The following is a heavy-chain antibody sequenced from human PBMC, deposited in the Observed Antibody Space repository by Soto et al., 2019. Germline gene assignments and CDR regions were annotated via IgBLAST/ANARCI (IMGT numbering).Heavy chain of an antibody. CDR3: AKTPTETTKYFDY. V-gene: IGHV3-23*01. D-gene: IGHD4-4*01. CDR2: ISGSGGST. Sequence: EVQLLESGGGLVQPGGSLRLSCAASGFTFSSYAMSWVRQAPGKGLEWVSAISGSGGSTYYADSVKGRFTISRDNSKNTLYLQMNSMRAEDTAVYYCAKTPTETTKYFDYWGQGTLVTVSS. CDR1: GFTFSSYA. J-gene: IGHJ4*02.